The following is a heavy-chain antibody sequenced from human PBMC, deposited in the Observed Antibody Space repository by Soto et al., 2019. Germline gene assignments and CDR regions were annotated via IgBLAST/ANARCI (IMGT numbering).Heavy chain of an antibody. V-gene: IGHV1-46*01. CDR1: GYTFTSYY. CDR3: ARDTYYDSSGYYWFDP. J-gene: IGHJ5*02. Sequence: VASVKVSCKASGYTFTSYYMHWVRQAPGQGLEWMGIINPSGGSTSYAQKFQGRVTMTRDTSTSTVYMGLSSLRSEDTAVYYCARDTYYDSSGYYWFDPWGQGTLVTVSS. CDR2: INPSGGST. D-gene: IGHD3-22*01.